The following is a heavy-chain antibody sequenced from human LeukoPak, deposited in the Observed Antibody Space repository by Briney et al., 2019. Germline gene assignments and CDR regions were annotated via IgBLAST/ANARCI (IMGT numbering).Heavy chain of an antibody. CDR1: GFTFSSYG. J-gene: IGHJ4*02. Sequence: PGGSLRLSCGASGFTFSSYGMNWVRQVPGKGLEWVSSISSSSGYIFYLDSVKGRFTISRDNAKNSLFLQMNSLRAEDTAVYYCAREVSGSNCFDYWGQGALVTVSS. CDR2: ISSSSGYI. CDR3: AREVSGSNCFDY. V-gene: IGHV3-21*01. D-gene: IGHD5/OR15-5a*01.